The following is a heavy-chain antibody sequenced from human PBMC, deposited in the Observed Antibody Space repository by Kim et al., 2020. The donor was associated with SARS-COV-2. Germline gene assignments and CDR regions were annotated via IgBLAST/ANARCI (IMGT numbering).Heavy chain of an antibody. Sequence: ASVKVSCKASGYTFTSYYMHWVRQAPGQGLEWMGIINPSGGSTSYARKFQGRVTMTRDTSTSTVYMELSSLRSEDTAVYYCARDLYGGLMLVIWGQGTMVTVSS. CDR3: ARDLYGGLMLVI. J-gene: IGHJ3*02. CDR2: INPSGGST. D-gene: IGHD4-17*01. V-gene: IGHV1-46*01. CDR1: GYTFTSYY.